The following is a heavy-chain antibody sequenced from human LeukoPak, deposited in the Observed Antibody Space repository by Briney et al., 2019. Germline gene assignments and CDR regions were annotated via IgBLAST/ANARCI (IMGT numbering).Heavy chain of an antibody. CDR1: GGSISSGSHY. V-gene: IGHV4-61*02. CDR2: IYTSVST. Sequence: PSETLSLTCTVSGGSISSGSHYWGWIRQPAGKGLEWIGRIYTSVSTNYNPSLKSRVTISVDTSKNKFYLKLSSVTAADTAVYYCARVWSSGFLPMYYFDYWGQGTLVTVSS. D-gene: IGHD6-19*01. CDR3: ARVWSSGFLPMYYFDY. J-gene: IGHJ4*02.